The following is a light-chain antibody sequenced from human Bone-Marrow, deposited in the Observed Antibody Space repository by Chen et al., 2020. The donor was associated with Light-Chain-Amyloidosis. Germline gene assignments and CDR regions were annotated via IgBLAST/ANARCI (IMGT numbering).Light chain of an antibody. V-gene: IGLV1-36*01. J-gene: IGLJ3*02. Sequence: QSVLTQPPSVSEAPRQRVTISCSGSSSNVGSNPVNWYQHLPGQAPKLLIYYDYLVSSGFSDRFSGSKSGSSASLAISGLQSEDEADYYCAVWDDDFNTPVFGGGTKLTVL. CDR1: SSNVGSNP. CDR2: YDY. CDR3: AVWDDDFNTPV.